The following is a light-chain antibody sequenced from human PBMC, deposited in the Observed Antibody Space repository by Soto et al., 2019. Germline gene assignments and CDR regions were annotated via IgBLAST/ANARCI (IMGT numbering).Light chain of an antibody. Sequence: EIILTQSPASLSVSPWERATLSCRASQSVNKNLAWYQQKPGQAPRLLIYGASTRATGIPGRFRGSGSGTEFTLTITSLQSEDFAVYFCQQYNNLPPDTCGPGTKREIK. V-gene: IGKV3-15*01. CDR2: GAS. CDR3: QQYNNLPPDT. CDR1: QSVNKN. J-gene: IGKJ2*01.